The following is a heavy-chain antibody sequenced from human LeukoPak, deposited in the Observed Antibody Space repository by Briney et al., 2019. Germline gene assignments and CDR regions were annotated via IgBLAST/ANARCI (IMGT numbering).Heavy chain of an antibody. CDR1: GGSISSYY. CDR3: ARAGYYCSGGSCYVPGMRGLDI. Sequence: SETLSLTCTVSGGSISSYYWSWIRQPPGKGLEWIGSIYYSGSTNYNPSLKSRATISVDTSKHQFSLKLSSVTAADTAVYSCARAGYYCSGGSCYVPGMRGLDIWGQGTMVTVSS. D-gene: IGHD2-15*01. CDR2: IYYSGST. J-gene: IGHJ3*02. V-gene: IGHV4-59*01.